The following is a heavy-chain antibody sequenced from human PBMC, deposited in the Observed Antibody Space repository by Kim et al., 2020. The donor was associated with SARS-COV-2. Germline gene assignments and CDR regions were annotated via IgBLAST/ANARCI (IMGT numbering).Heavy chain of an antibody. CDR2: ISSSGSTI. V-gene: IGHV3-48*03. D-gene: IGHD3-10*01. Sequence: GGSLRLSCAASGFTFSSYEMNWVRQAPGKGLEWVSYISSSGSTIYYADSVKGRFTISRDNAKNSLYLQMNSLRAEDTAVYYCARDYARTYYYGSGSPGDDYWGQGTLVTVSS. CDR1: GFTFSSYE. J-gene: IGHJ4*02. CDR3: ARDYARTYYYGSGSPGDDY.